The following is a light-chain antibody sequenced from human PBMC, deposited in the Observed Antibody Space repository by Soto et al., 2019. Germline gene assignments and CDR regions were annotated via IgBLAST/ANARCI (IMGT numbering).Light chain of an antibody. CDR2: GAS. J-gene: IGKJ4*01. CDR1: QSVSNNY. CDR3: QQYGSSVLT. V-gene: IGKV3-20*01. Sequence: EVGLTQSPGTLSLSPGERATLSCRASQSVSNNYLAWYQQKPGQAPRLLIYGASNRATGIPDRFSGSGSGTDFTLIISRLEPEDFAVYYCQQYGSSVLTFGGGTKVDIK.